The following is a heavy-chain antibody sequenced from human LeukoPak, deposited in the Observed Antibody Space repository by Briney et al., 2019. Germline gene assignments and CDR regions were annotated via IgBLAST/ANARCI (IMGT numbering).Heavy chain of an antibody. V-gene: IGHV3-33*01. CDR1: GFTFSSYG. CDR3: ARERLYHFDY. CDR2: IWYDGSNK. D-gene: IGHD2-15*01. Sequence: GGSLRLSCAASGFTFSSYGMHWVRQAPGNGLEWVAVIWYDGSNKYYADSVKGRFTISRDNSKNTLYLQMNSLRAEDTAVYYCARERLYHFDYWGQGTLVTVSS. J-gene: IGHJ4*02.